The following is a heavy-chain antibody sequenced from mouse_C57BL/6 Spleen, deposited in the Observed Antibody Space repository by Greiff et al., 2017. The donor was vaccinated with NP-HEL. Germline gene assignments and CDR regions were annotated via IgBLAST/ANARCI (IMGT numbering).Heavy chain of an antibody. D-gene: IGHD1-1*01. J-gene: IGHJ1*03. V-gene: IGHV6-3*01. CDR3: TGPLSVVATGYFDV. Sequence: EVKLMESGGGLVQPGGSMKLSCVASGFTFSNYWMNWVRQSPEKGLEWVAQIRLKSDNYATHYAESVKGRFTISRDDSKSSVYLQMNNLRAADTGIYYCTGPLSVVATGYFDVCGTGTTVTVSS. CDR2: IRLKSDNYAT. CDR1: GFTFSNYW.